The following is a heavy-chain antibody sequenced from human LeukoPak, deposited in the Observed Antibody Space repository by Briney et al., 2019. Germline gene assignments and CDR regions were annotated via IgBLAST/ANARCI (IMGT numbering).Heavy chain of an antibody. CDR3: VNDYSTSAHLEH. CDR2: IWFDGSER. Sequence: GGSLRLSCAASGFTLKSFDMHWVRQAPGKGLEWVAVIWFDGSERYYSDSVKGRFTISRDYSRNTLYLQMDSLRVEDTAVYYCVNDYSTSAHLEHWGQGTLVTVSS. J-gene: IGHJ1*01. V-gene: IGHV3-33*06. D-gene: IGHD6-13*01. CDR1: GFTLKSFD.